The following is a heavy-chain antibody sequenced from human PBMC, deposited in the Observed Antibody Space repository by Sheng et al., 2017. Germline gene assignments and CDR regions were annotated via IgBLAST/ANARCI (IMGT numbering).Heavy chain of an antibody. D-gene: IGHD3-3*01. CDR1: GGSFSGYY. V-gene: IGHV4-34*01. J-gene: IGHJ6*02. Sequence: QVQLQQWGAGLLKPSETLSLTCAVYGGSFSGYYWSWIRQPPREGDVEWIGEINHSGSTNYNPSLKSRVTISVDTSKNQFSLKLSSVTAADTAVYYCARGPLRFLEWLLIYYYYGMDVWGQGTTVTVSS. CDR3: ARGPLRFLEWLLIYYYYGMDV. CDR2: INHSGST.